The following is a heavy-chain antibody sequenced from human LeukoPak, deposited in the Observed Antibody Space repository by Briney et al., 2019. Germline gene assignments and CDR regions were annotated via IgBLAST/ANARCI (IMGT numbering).Heavy chain of an antibody. Sequence: GGSLRLSCAASGFTFSSYGMHWVRQAPGKGLEWVAFIRYDGSNKYYADSVKGRFTISRDNSKNTLYLQMNSLRAEDTAVYYCARPARPYYGSGSHLDYWGQGTLVTVSS. CDR3: ARPARPYYGSGSHLDY. CDR1: GFTFSSYG. J-gene: IGHJ4*02. D-gene: IGHD3-10*01. CDR2: IRYDGSNK. V-gene: IGHV3-30*02.